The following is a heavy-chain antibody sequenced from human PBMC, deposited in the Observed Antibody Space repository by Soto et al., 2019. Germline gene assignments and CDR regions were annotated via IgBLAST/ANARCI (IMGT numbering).Heavy chain of an antibody. CDR3: AKSLGATYYYYAMDL. V-gene: IGHV3-23*01. D-gene: IGHD1-26*01. Sequence: GGSLRLSCAASGYTFSDYFMSLVRKPPGKGLEWVSGLSGSGGSTYYADSVKGRFTISRDNFKNTLYLQMNNLRAEDTAVYYCAKSLGATYYYYAMDLWGQGTTVTVSS. J-gene: IGHJ6*02. CDR1: GYTFSDYF. CDR2: LSGSGGST.